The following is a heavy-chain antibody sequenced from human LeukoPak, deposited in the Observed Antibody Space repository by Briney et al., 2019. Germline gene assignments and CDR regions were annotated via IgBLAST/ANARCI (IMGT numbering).Heavy chain of an antibody. J-gene: IGHJ4*02. CDR1: KFNFNSYG. V-gene: IGHV3-30*03. CDR2: ISYDGSNK. CDR3: AGDMYCSSTSCYSYFDY. D-gene: IGHD2-2*02. Sequence: TGGSLRLSCTTSKFNFNSYGMTWIRQAPGKGLEWVAVISYDGSNKYYADSVKGRFTISRDNSKNTLYLQMNSLRAEDTAVYYCAGDMYCSSTSCYSYFDYWGQGTLVTVSS.